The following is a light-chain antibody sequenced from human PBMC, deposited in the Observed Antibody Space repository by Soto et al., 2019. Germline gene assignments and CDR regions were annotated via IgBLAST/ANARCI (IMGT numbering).Light chain of an antibody. CDR2: GAS. CDR3: QQYGIASWT. CDR1: QSLSSY. Sequence: EIVLTQSPATLSLSPGERATLSCRASQSLSSYLAWYQQKPGQAPRLLIYGASNRATGIPGRFSGSGSGTDVIFTISRLETEDFAVYYCQQYGIASWTFGQGTKVDI. J-gene: IGKJ1*01. V-gene: IGKV3-11*01.